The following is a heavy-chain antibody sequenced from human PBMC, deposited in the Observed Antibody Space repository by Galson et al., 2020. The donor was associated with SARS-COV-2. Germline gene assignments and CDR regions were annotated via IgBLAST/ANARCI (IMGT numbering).Heavy chain of an antibody. V-gene: IGHV3-33*01. D-gene: IGHD1-26*01. Sequence: GGSLRLSCAASGFTFSGYGMHWVRQAPGKGLEWVAVIWYDGSNKYYADSVKGRLTISRDNSKNTLDLQMNSLRAEDTALYYCARDGGRYYYMDFWGSGTTVTISS. CDR2: IWYDGSNK. J-gene: IGHJ6*03. CDR1: GFTFSGYG. CDR3: ARDGGRYYYMDF.